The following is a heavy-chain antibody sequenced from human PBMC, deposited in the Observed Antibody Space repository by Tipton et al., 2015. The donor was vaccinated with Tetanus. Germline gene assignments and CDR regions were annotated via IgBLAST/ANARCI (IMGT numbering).Heavy chain of an antibody. Sequence: VQLVQSGAEVKKPGESLKISCKGSGYSFTSYWIGWVRQMPGKGLEWMGIIYAGDSDTRYSPSFQGQVTISAGKSISTAYLQWSSLKASDTAMYYCARLGSFGSFYSGMDVWGQGTTVTVSS. D-gene: IGHD3-10*01. CDR2: IYAGDSDT. CDR3: ARLGSFGSFYSGMDV. V-gene: IGHV5-51*03. J-gene: IGHJ6*02. CDR1: GYSFTSYW.